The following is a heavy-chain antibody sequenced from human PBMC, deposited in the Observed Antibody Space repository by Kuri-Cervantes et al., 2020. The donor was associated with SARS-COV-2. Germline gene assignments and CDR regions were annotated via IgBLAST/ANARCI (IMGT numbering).Heavy chain of an antibody. CDR1: GYTLTDYY. V-gene: IGHV1-2*02. Sequence: ASVKVSCKASGYTLTDYYIHWVRQAPGQGLERMGWINPNTGGTNYAQKFQGRVTMSRDTSINTAYMELSRLRSDDTAVYYCARENYDYSNFNYYYCMDVWGKGTTVTDSS. J-gene: IGHJ6*03. CDR3: ARENYDYSNFNYYYCMDV. D-gene: IGHD4-11*01. CDR2: INPNTGGT.